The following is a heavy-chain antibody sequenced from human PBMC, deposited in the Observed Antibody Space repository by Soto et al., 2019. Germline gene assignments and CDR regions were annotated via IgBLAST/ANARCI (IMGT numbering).Heavy chain of an antibody. J-gene: IGHJ5*02. CDR1: GGTFSSYA. CDR2: IIPIFGTA. V-gene: IGHV1-69*13. D-gene: IGHD3-22*01. Sequence: SVKVSCKASGGTFSSYAISWVRQAPGQGLEWMGGIIPIFGTANYAQKFQGRVTITADESTSTAYMELSSLRSEDTAVYYCARAPYYYDSSGYSLNWFDPWGQGTLVTVSS. CDR3: ARAPYYYDSSGYSLNWFDP.